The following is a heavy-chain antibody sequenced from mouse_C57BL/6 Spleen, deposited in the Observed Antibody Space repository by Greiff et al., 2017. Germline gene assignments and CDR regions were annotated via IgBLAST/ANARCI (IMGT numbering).Heavy chain of an antibody. CDR2: ISSCGSYT. Sequence: EVQVVESGGDLVKPGGSLKLSCAASGFTFSSYGMSWVRLTPDKRLEWVATISSCGSYTYYPDSVKGRFTISRDNAKNTLYMQMSRLRSEDTAMYYGAKGGGNWDERAFDYWGQGTTLTVSS. D-gene: IGHD4-1*01. V-gene: IGHV5-6*01. CDR3: AKGGGNWDERAFDY. CDR1: GFTFSSYG. J-gene: IGHJ2*01.